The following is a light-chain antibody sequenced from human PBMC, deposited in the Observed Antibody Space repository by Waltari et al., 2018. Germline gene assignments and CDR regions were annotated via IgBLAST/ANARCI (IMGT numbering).Light chain of an antibody. CDR3: AAWDDSLSGPG. V-gene: IGLV1-44*01. J-gene: IGLJ3*02. CDR1: TSNIRSHT. Sequence: QSVLIPPPSASGTAGQRVTISSSGSTSNIRSHTGTWYQQPPGTAPKLLIYPNNQRPSGVPDRFSGSQSGTSASLAISGLQSEDEADYYCAAWDDSLSGPGFGGGTKLTVL. CDR2: PNN.